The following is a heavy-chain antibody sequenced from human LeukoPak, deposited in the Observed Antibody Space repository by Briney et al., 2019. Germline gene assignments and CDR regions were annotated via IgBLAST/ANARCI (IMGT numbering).Heavy chain of an antibody. D-gene: IGHD2-21*02. J-gene: IGHJ3*02. CDR1: GFTFSSFA. Sequence: PGGSLRLSCAASGFTFSSFAMSWVRQAPGKGLEWVSVISVSGGSTYYAASVKGRFTISRDNSKNTLYLQMNSLRAEDTAVYYCAKDARDFDAFDIWGQGTMVTVSS. CDR3: AKDARDFDAFDI. V-gene: IGHV3-23*01. CDR2: ISVSGGST.